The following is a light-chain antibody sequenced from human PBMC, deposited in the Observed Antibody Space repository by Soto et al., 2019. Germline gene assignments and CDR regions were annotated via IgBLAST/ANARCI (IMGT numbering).Light chain of an antibody. CDR2: DAS. CDR3: QQYEAVRS. CDR1: QNINNY. Sequence: QVNQAPSSLSKYVGDRVTITCQASQNINNYLNWYQQKPGRAPKLLIYDASNLEAGVPSRFRVSGSGTDFTFMSSRLHPEDIATYYCQQYEAVRSVGEGTRLEIK. V-gene: IGKV1-33*01. J-gene: IGKJ5*01.